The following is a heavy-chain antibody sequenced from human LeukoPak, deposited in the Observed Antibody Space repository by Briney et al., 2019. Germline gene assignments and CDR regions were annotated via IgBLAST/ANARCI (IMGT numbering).Heavy chain of an antibody. CDR1: GYIFTSYW. CDR2: IYPGHSYT. CDR3: ARHLGASRDAFDI. J-gene: IGHJ3*02. D-gene: IGHD1-26*01. V-gene: IGHV5-51*01. Sequence: GESLKISCKGSGYIFTSYWIGWVRQMPGKGLEWMGIIYPGHSYTRYSPSFQGQVTISADKYISTAYLQWSSVKASDTAMYYCARHLGASRDAFDIWGQGTMVSVSS.